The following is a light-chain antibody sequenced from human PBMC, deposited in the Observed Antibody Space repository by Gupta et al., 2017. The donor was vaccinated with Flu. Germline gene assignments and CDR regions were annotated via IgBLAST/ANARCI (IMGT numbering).Light chain of an antibody. Sequence: QSALTQPRSVSESPGQSVTISCTGSSSDDGGFAHVSWYQLHPGKAPNLIIFDASRRPAGVPARFSGSGSGSTASLAISGLQDEDEAEYYCCTYAGGHVVFGAGTKLTVL. CDR3: CTYAGGHVV. CDR2: DAS. J-gene: IGLJ2*01. CDR1: SSDDGGFAH. V-gene: IGLV2-11*01.